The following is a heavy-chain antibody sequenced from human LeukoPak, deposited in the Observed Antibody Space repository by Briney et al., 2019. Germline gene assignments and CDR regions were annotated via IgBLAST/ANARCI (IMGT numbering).Heavy chain of an antibody. Sequence: PGGSLRLSCAASGFTFSSYSMNWVRQAPGEGLEWVSSISSSSSYIYYADSVKGRFTISRDNAKNSLYLQMNSLRAEDTAVYYCASLRVGYGGNSWGQGTLVTVSS. CDR3: ASLRVGYGGNS. D-gene: IGHD4-23*01. CDR2: ISSSSSYI. J-gene: IGHJ4*02. V-gene: IGHV3-21*01. CDR1: GFTFSSYS.